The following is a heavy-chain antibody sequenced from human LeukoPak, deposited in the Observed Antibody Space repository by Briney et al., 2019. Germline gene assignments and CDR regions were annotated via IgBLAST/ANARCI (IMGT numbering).Heavy chain of an antibody. J-gene: IGHJ5*02. CDR1: GYSISSGYY. V-gene: IGHV4-38-2*01. CDR3: ASGSSLVWFDP. D-gene: IGHD6-13*01. CDR2: IYHSGST. Sequence: SETLFLTCAVSGYSISSGYYWGWIRQPPGKGLEWIGGIYHSGSTYYNPSLKSRVTISVDTSKNQFSLKLSSVTAADTAVYYCASGSSLVWFDPWGQGTLVTVSS.